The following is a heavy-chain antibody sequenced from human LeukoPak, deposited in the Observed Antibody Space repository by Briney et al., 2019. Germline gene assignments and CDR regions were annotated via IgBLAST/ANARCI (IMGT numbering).Heavy chain of an antibody. J-gene: IGHJ4*02. CDR3: ARPHRDYYDSSGYYYSA. CDR2: ICYSGST. CDR1: GGSLSDSTYY. Sequence: PSETLSLTCNVSGGSLSDSTYYWGWIRQPPGKGLEWIGSICYSGSTYYNPSLKSRVTISVDTSKNQFSLKLSSVTAADTAVYYCARPHRDYYDSSGYYYSAWGQGTLVTVSS. V-gene: IGHV4-39*07. D-gene: IGHD3-22*01.